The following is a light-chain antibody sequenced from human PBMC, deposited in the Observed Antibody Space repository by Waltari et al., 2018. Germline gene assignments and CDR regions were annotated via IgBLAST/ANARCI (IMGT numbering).Light chain of an antibody. CDR2: GAS. V-gene: IGKV3-20*01. CDR3: QQYERSPET. Sequence: EIVLTQSPGTLSLSPGESATLSCRASQSVSSNYLAWYQQTPGQAPRLLIYGASYRATGIPDRFSGSGSGTDFTLTISRLEPEDFAVYYCQQYERSPETFGQGTKVEIK. CDR1: QSVSSNY. J-gene: IGKJ1*01.